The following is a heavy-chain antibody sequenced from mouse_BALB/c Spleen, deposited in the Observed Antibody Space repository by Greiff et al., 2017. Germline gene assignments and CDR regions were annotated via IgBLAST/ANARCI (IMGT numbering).Heavy chain of an antibody. D-gene: IGHD1-1*02. V-gene: IGHV1-7*01. J-gene: IGHJ4*01. CDR1: GYTFTSYW. Sequence: VHLVESGAELAKPGASVKMSCKASGYTFTSYWMHWVKQRPGQGLEWIGYINPSTGYTEYNQKFKDKATLTADKSSSTAYMQLSSLTSEDSAVYYCARNYYAMDYWGQGTSVTVSS. CDR3: ARNYYAMDY. CDR2: INPSTGYT.